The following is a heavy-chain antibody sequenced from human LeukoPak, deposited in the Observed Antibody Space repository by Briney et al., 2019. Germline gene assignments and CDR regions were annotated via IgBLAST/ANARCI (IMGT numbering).Heavy chain of an antibody. J-gene: IGHJ4*02. CDR1: GGSFSGYY. D-gene: IGHD3-10*01. CDR2: INHSGST. CDR3: TTGGMVRGEGDPY. V-gene: IGHV4-34*01. Sequence: SETLSLTCAVYGGSFSGYYWSWIRQPPGKGLEWIGEINHSGSTNYNPSLKSRVTISVDTSKNQFSLKLSSVTAADTAVYYCTTGGMVRGEGDPYWGQGTLVTVSS.